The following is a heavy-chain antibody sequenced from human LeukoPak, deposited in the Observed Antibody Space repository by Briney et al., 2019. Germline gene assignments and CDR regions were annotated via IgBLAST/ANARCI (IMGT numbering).Heavy chain of an antibody. Sequence: GGSLRLSCAASGFTFSDYAMNWVRQAPGKGLEWVSVISGSGSSTYYADSVKGRFTISRDNSDNTLYLQMNGLRVEDTAVYYCAKVRDSNPYFDYWGQGTLVTVSS. J-gene: IGHJ4*02. CDR3: AKVRDSNPYFDY. CDR1: GFTFSDYA. V-gene: IGHV3-23*01. CDR2: ISGSGSST. D-gene: IGHD4-11*01.